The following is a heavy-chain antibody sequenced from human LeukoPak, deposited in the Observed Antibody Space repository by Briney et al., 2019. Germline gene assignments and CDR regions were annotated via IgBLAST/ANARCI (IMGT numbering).Heavy chain of an antibody. Sequence: PSETLSLTCTVSGGSISSYYWSWIRQPPGKGLEWIGYIYYSGSTNYNPSFKSRVTISVDTSKNQFSLKLSSVTAADTAVYYCARGGRGVATFDYWGQGTLVTVSS. CDR3: ARGGRGVATFDY. V-gene: IGHV4-59*01. D-gene: IGHD5-12*01. CDR2: IYYSGST. CDR1: GGSISSYY. J-gene: IGHJ4*02.